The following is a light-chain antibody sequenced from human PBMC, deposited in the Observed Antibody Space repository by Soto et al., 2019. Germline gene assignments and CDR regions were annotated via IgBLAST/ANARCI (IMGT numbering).Light chain of an antibody. V-gene: IGKV1-39*01. CDR2: AAS. Sequence: DIPMTQSPSSLSASVGDRVTITCRASQSISSYLNWYQQKPGKAPKLLIYAASSLQSGVPSRFSGTGSGTDFTLTISSLQPEDSATYYCQQSYSTPRTFGPGTKVDIK. CDR1: QSISSY. CDR3: QQSYSTPRT. J-gene: IGKJ3*01.